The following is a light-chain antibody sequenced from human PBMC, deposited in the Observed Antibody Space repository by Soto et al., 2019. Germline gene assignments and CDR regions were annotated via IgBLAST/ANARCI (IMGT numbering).Light chain of an antibody. CDR3: QQRRNWPLT. V-gene: IGKV3-11*01. CDR1: QSVSTY. J-gene: IGKJ4*01. CDR2: EAS. Sequence: EIVLTQSPATLSLSPGERATLSCRASQSVSTYLAWYQQQPGQAPRLLIYEASNRATGIPARFSGSGSGTDFTLTISSLEPEDFAVYYCQQRRNWPLTFGGGTQVEIK.